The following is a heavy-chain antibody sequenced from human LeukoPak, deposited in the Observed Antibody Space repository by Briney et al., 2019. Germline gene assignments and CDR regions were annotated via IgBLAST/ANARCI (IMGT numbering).Heavy chain of an antibody. V-gene: IGHV3-33*01. CDR1: GFTFSRYG. CDR2: IWYDGSNK. Sequence: PGGSLRLSCAASGFTFSRYGMHWVRQAPGKGLEGVAVIWYDGSNKYYADSVKGRFTISREKSKNTLYLQMNSLRAEDTAVYYCARDRDYYGSNPYFDYWGQGTLVTVSS. J-gene: IGHJ4*02. CDR3: ARDRDYYGSNPYFDY. D-gene: IGHD3-10*01.